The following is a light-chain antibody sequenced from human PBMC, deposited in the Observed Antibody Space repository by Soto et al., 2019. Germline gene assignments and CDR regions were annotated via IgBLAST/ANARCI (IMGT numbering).Light chain of an antibody. CDR2: GAS. CDR1: QSVSSTY. J-gene: IGKJ1*01. V-gene: IGKV3-20*01. CDR3: QQYGSSSTWT. Sequence: EIVLTHSPGTLSLSPGERATLSCRASQSVSSTYLAWYQQKPGQAPRLLIYGASTRATGIADRFSGSGSGTDFTLTISGLEPEDFAVYYCQQYGSSSTWTFGQGTKVDIK.